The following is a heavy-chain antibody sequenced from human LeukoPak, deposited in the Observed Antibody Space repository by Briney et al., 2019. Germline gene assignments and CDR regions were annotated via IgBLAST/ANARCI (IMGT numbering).Heavy chain of an antibody. CDR3: ARVRGDGYNYGPSVDY. CDR1: GFSFSDYS. CDR2: ISSSSSYI. J-gene: IGHJ4*02. Sequence: PGGSLRLSCAASGFSFSDYSMNWVRQAPGKGLEWVSSISSSSSYIYYADSVKGRFTISRDNAKNSLYLQMNSLRAEDTAVYYCARVRGDGYNYGPSVDYWGQGTLVTVSS. D-gene: IGHD5-24*01. V-gene: IGHV3-21*01.